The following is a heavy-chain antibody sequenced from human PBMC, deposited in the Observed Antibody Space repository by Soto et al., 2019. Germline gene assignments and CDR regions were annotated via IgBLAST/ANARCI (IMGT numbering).Heavy chain of an antibody. V-gene: IGHV3-23*01. CDR2: ITSDGRT. Sequence: GSLTLSCSPSGFSFIAYAMSWVRQAPGCGLECVSIITSDGRTYYADSVKGRFTISRDNSKNTVYLQMNSLRAEDTAVYYCAKDYSTVTTDPLSVVLFDYWGQGALVTVSS. CDR3: AKDYSTVTTDPLSVVLFDY. J-gene: IGHJ4*02. CDR1: GFSFIAYA. D-gene: IGHD4-17*01.